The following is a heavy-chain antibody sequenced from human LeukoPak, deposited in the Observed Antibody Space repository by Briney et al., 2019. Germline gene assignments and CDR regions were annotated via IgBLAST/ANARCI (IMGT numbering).Heavy chain of an antibody. CDR3: ARDSSSSGHFDY. V-gene: IGHV3-48*01. CDR2: ISSSSRTI. Sequence: GGSLRLSCAASGLTFSSYTMNWVRQAPGKGLEWVSYISSSSRTIFYADSVKGRFTISRDNAKNSLYLQMNSLRAEDTAVYYCARDSSSSGHFDYWGQGTLVTVSS. CDR1: GLTFSSYT. J-gene: IGHJ4*02. D-gene: IGHD3-22*01.